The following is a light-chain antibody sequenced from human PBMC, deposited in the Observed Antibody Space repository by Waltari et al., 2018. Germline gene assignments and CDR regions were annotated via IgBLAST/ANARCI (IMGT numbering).Light chain of an antibody. J-gene: IGLJ2*01. Sequence: QSALTQPASVSGSPGQSITISCTGTSSDVGGYNYVSWYQQHPGKAPKLIIFDASNRPSGVSSRFSGSKSGNTASLTISGLQAQDEADYYCSSYISSDTLELFGGGTSLTVL. V-gene: IGLV2-14*03. CDR2: DAS. CDR3: SSYISSDTLEL. CDR1: SSDVGGYNY.